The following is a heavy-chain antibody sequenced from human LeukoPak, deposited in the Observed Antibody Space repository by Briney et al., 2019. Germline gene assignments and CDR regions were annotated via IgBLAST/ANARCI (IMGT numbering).Heavy chain of an antibody. Sequence: GGSLRLSCAASGFTFSSYAMHWVRQAPGKGLEWVAVISYDGSNKYYADSVKGRFTISRDNSKNTLYLQMNSLRAEDTAVYYCARDSPRSSGFWGQGTLVTVSS. D-gene: IGHD3-22*01. CDR2: ISYDGSNK. V-gene: IGHV3-30*04. J-gene: IGHJ4*02. CDR3: ARDSPRSSGF. CDR1: GFTFSSYA.